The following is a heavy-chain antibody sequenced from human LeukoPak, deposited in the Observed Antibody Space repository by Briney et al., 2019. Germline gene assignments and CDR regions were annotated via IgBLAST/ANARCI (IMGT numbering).Heavy chain of an antibody. CDR3: AKEDYSSSWYALDY. V-gene: IGHV3-43*02. D-gene: IGHD6-13*01. CDR1: GFTFDDYA. Sequence: GGSLRLSCAASGFTFDDYAIYWVRQGPGKGLEWVSLISGDGGSIYYADSVRGRFTISRDNSKNSLYLQMNSLRTEDTALYYCAKEDYSSSWYALDYWGQGTLVTVSS. J-gene: IGHJ4*02. CDR2: ISGDGGSI.